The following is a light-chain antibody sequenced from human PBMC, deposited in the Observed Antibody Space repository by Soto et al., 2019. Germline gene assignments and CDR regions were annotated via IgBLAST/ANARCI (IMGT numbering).Light chain of an antibody. V-gene: IGKV1-17*03. CDR1: QGIDNY. J-gene: IGKJ4*01. CDR2: AAC. CDR3: LQHDSYPLT. Sequence: DIQMTQSPSAMSASVGDRVTITCRVSQGIDNYFAWSQQKPGKVPKRLIYAACSLQSGVRSRFSGSGSGTEFTLTISSLQPEDFATYYCLQHDSYPLTFGGGTKVEIK.